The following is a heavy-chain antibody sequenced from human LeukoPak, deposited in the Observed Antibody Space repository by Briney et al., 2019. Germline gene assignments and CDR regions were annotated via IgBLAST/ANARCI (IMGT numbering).Heavy chain of an antibody. D-gene: IGHD1-26*01. J-gene: IGHJ4*02. V-gene: IGHV3-7*01. CDR1: GFTFSSYC. CDR2: MKQDGSAT. Sequence: GGSLRLSCAASGFTFSSYCMSWVRQAPGKGLEWVANMKQDGSATYYVDSVKGRFTISRDNDKNSLYLQMNSLRAEDTAVYYCARDKIVGATHFDYWGQGALVTVSS. CDR3: ARDKIVGATHFDY.